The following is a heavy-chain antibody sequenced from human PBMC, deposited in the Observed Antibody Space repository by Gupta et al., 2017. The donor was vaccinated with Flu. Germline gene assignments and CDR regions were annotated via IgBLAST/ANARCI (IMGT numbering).Heavy chain of an antibody. CDR1: GGSISRGAYC. CDR2: ICYTGST. CDR3: ARSSSVKDNSHWHPYDY. J-gene: IGHJ4*02. D-gene: IGHD1-1*01. Sequence: QVQLQESGPRLVKASQTLPLTCAVSGGSISRGAYCWSWICQHPGKALEGIGYICYTGSTYYNPYLKSRVTISGDRAKNQFSLKLNSVAAADTAVYYGARSSSVKDNSHWHPYDYWGQGTLVTVSS. V-gene: IGHV4-31*11.